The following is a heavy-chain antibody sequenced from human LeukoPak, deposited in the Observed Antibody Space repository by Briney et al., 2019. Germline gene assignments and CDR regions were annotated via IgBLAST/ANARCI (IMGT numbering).Heavy chain of an antibody. V-gene: IGHV3-23*01. CDR3: AKAPTRFFCSIPSCNYYYYGMAV. Sequence: PGGSLRLSCAASGFTFSSYAMSWVRQAPGKGLEWVSAISGSGGSTYYADSVKGRFTISRDNSKNTLYLQMNSLRAEDTAVYYCAKAPTRFFCSIPSCNYYYYGMAVWGQGTTVTVSS. D-gene: IGHD2-2*01. CDR1: GFTFSSYA. CDR2: ISGSGGST. J-gene: IGHJ6*02.